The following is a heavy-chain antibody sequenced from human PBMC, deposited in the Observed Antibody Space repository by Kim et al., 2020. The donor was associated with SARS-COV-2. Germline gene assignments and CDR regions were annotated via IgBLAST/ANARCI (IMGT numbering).Heavy chain of an antibody. CDR3: AKDFGAGSGSYYTDYYYGMDV. Sequence: GGSLRLSCAASGFTFSSYAMSWVRQAPGKGLEWVSAISGSGGITYYADSVKGRFTISRDNSKNTLYLQMNSLRAEDTAVYYCAKDFGAGSGSYYTDYYYGMDVWGQGTTVTVSS. D-gene: IGHD3-10*01. J-gene: IGHJ6*02. V-gene: IGHV3-23*01. CDR1: GFTFSSYA. CDR2: ISGSGGIT.